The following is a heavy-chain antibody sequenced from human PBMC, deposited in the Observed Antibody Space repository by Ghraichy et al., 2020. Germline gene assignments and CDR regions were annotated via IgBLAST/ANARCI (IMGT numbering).Heavy chain of an antibody. Sequence: SETLSLTCTVSGGSISSYYWYWIRQPPGKGLEWIGYIYYSGSTNYNPSLKSRVTISVDTSKNQFSLKLSSVTAADTAVYYCARDHSGTGRAFDIWGQGTMVTVYS. D-gene: IGHD1-1*01. CDR1: GGSISSYY. CDR3: ARDHSGTGRAFDI. CDR2: IYYSGST. J-gene: IGHJ3*02. V-gene: IGHV4-59*01.